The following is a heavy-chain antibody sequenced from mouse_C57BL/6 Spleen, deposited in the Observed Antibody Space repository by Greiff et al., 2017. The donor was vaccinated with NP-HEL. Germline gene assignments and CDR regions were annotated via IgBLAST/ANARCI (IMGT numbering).Heavy chain of an antibody. D-gene: IGHD2-1*01. CDR3: ARGIYYGKGNYYFDY. J-gene: IGHJ2*01. Sequence: QVQLQQPGAELVRPGSSVKLSCKASGYTFTSYWMHWVKQRPIQGLEWIGNIDPSDSETHYNQKFKDKATLTVDKSSSTAYMQLSSLTSEDSAVYYCARGIYYGKGNYYFDYWGQGTTLTVSS. V-gene: IGHV1-52*01. CDR1: GYTFTSYW. CDR2: IDPSDSET.